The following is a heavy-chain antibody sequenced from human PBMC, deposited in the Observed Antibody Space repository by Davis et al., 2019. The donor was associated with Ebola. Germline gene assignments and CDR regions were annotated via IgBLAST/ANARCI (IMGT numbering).Heavy chain of an antibody. D-gene: IGHD1-1*01. J-gene: IGHJ3*01. Sequence: PGGSLRLSCVASGFTFSSYSMNWVRQAPGKGLEWVSCIGGTSTYTYYGDSVKGRFTISRDNAKNSLYLQMNSLRDEDTAVYYCARALTWNDALSAFDVWGQGTMVSVSS. CDR3: ARALTWNDALSAFDV. CDR2: IGGTSTYT. CDR1: GFTFSSYS. V-gene: IGHV3-21*01.